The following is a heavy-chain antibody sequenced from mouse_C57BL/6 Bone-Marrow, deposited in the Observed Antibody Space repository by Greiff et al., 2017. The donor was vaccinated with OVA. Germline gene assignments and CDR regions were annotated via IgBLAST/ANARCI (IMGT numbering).Heavy chain of an antibody. Sequence: EVQLQQSGPELVKPGASVKISCKASGYTFTDYYMNWVKQSHGKSLEWIGDINPNNGGTSYNQKFKGKATLTVDKSSSTAYMELRSLTSEDSAVYYCARLGLRLESYWYFDVWGTGTTVTVSS. J-gene: IGHJ1*03. V-gene: IGHV1-26*01. CDR2: INPNNGGT. CDR3: ARLGLRLESYWYFDV. D-gene: IGHD2-4*01. CDR1: GYTFTDYY.